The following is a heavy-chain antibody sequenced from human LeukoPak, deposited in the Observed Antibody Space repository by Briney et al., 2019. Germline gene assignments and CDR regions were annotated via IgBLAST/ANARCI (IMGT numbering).Heavy chain of an antibody. J-gene: IGHJ4*02. D-gene: IGHD2-8*01. CDR2: ISGNGGNT. CDR3: ARLKDQLDY. Sequence: GGSLRLSCAASGFTFSSYAMTWVRQAPGKGLEWVSSISGNGGNTHHADSVKGRFTVSRDNSKNSLYLQMNSLRAEDTAVYYRARLKDQLDYWGQGTLVTVSS. CDR1: GFTFSSYA. V-gene: IGHV3-23*01.